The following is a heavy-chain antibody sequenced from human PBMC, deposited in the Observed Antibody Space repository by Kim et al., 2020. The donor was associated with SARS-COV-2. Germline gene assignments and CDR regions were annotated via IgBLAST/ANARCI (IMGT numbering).Heavy chain of an antibody. D-gene: IGHD6-13*01. Sequence: ADSVKGRFTISRDNSKNTLYLQMSSLRAEDTAVYYCASNSSSWYRGYFQHWGQGTLVTVSS. J-gene: IGHJ1*01. CDR3: ASNSSSWYRGYFQH. V-gene: IGHV3-30*15.